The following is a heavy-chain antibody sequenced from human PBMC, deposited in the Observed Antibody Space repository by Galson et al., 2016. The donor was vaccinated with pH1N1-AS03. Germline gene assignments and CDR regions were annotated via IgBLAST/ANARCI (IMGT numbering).Heavy chain of an antibody. D-gene: IGHD2/OR15-2a*01. CDR2: MSYDGSTK. V-gene: IGHV3-30*18. J-gene: IGHJ4*02. CDR3: AKDLHFYDSYYLDY. CDR1: GFTFNRHA. Sequence: SLRLSCAASGFTFNRHAMHWVRQAPGKGLEWVAIMSYDGSTKYYIDSVRDRFTISRDNSKKTLYLHMSSLRAEDTAVYYCAKDLHFYDSYYLDYWGRGTLVIVSS.